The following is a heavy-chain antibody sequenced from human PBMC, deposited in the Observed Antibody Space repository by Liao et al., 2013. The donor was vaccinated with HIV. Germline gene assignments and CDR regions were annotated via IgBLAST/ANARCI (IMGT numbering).Heavy chain of an antibody. CDR3: ASAAGYDVFKI. V-gene: IGHV4-39*07. CDR1: GGSISSSSFY. CDR2: IDDSGST. Sequence: QLQLQESGPGLVKPSDTLSLSCTVSGGSISSSSFYWGWIRQPPGKGLEWIGNIDDSGSTHYNPSLKSRVTISRDTSKNQFSLKLRSVTAADTAVYYCASAAGYDVFKIWGQGTKVTVSS. D-gene: IGHD6-19*01. J-gene: IGHJ3*02.